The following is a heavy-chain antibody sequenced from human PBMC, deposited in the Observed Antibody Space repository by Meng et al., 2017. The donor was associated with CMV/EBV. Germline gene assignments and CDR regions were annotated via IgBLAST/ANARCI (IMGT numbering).Heavy chain of an antibody. CDR3: ASVTGIGWSYFDL. CDR1: GGTFRSYA. V-gene: IGHV1-69*11. D-gene: IGHD1-20*01. J-gene: IGHJ2*01. Sequence: QVQLVQSGAELKRPGSPGKVPCKASGGTFRSYAISWVRQAPGQGLEWMGGIIPILGTANYAQKFQGRVTITADESTSTAYMELSSLRSEDTAVYYCASVTGIGWSYFDLWGRGTLVTVSS. CDR2: IIPILGTA.